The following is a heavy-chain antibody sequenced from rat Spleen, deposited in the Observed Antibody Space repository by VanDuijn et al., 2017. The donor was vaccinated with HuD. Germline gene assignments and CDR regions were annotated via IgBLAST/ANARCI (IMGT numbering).Heavy chain of an antibody. CDR3: ARSPYTYYGYNYFDY. Sequence: EVQLVESGGRLVQPGNSLKLSCAASGFTFSNYGMNWIRQAPTKGLEWVASISPSGGSTYYRDSVKGRFTISRANAKRTLYLQMNSLRSEDTATYYCARSPYTYYGYNYFDYWGQGVMVTVSS. J-gene: IGHJ2*01. CDR2: ISPSGGST. CDR1: GFTFSNYG. V-gene: IGHV5-19*01. D-gene: IGHD1-9*01.